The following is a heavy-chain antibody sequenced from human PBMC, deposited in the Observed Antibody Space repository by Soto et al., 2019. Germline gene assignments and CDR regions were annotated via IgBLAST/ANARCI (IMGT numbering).Heavy chain of an antibody. D-gene: IGHD3-10*01. CDR3: VRDSGRGFYFDY. CDR1: GFTFSDHY. CDR2: IRNRPNSYTT. Sequence: GGSLRLSCAVSGFTFSDHYMDWVRQAPGKGLEWVGRIRNRPNSYTTQYAASVKGRFAVLRDDSENLVYLQMNDPKTEDTAVYYCVRDSGRGFYFDYWGQGAQVTVSS. J-gene: IGHJ4*02. V-gene: IGHV3-72*01.